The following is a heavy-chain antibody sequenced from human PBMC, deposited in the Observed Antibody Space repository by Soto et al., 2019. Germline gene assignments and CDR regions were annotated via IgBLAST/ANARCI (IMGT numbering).Heavy chain of an antibody. Sequence: GGSLRLSCTASGFTFGDYAMSWFRQAPGKGLEWVGFIRSKAYGGTTEYAASVKGRFTISRDDSKSIACLQMNSLKTEDTAVYYCTREREYQLLYPYYYYMDVWGKRTTVNV. CDR1: GFTFGDYA. CDR2: IRSKAYGGTT. V-gene: IGHV3-49*03. CDR3: TREREYQLLYPYYYYMDV. D-gene: IGHD2-2*02. J-gene: IGHJ6*03.